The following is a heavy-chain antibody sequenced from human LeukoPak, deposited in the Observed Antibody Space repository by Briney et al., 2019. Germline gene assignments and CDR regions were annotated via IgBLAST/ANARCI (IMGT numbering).Heavy chain of an antibody. Sequence: SETLSLTCTVSGGSISSYYWSWIRQPPGKGLEWIGYTHYSGTTNYNPSLRSRVTISIDTSKKHFFLKLKSVTAADTAVYYCATGYGDFRVEGRYFYSWGQGTLVTVSS. V-gene: IGHV4-59*01. CDR3: ATGYGDFRVEGRYFYS. D-gene: IGHD4-17*01. CDR1: GGSISSYY. J-gene: IGHJ4*02. CDR2: THYSGTT.